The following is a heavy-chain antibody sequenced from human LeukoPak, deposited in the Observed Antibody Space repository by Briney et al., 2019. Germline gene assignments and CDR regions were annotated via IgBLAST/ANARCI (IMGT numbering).Heavy chain of an antibody. D-gene: IGHD6-13*01. CDR3: ARETYSSSWYENWFDP. Sequence: PGGSLRLSCAASGFTVSSNYMSWVRQAPGKGLEWVSVIYSGGSTYYADSVKGRFTISRDNSKNTLYLQMNSLRAEDTAVYYCARETYSSSWYENWFDPWGQGTLVTVSS. CDR1: GFTVSSNY. CDR2: IYSGGST. J-gene: IGHJ5*02. V-gene: IGHV3-53*01.